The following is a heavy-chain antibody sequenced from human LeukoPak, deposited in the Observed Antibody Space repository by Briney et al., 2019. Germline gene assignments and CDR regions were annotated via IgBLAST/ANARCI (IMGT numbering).Heavy chain of an antibody. CDR3: AKDKVGSITSDA. Sequence: GSLRLSCAASGFTFTSYALSWVRKTPGKGLEWVSAITSSGANTYYADSVKGRFTISRDNFKNTLFLRMNSLRAEDTAVYYCAKDKVGSITSDAWGQGTLVTVSS. CDR1: GFTFTSYA. D-gene: IGHD3-10*01. J-gene: IGHJ5*02. CDR2: ITSSGANT. V-gene: IGHV3-23*01.